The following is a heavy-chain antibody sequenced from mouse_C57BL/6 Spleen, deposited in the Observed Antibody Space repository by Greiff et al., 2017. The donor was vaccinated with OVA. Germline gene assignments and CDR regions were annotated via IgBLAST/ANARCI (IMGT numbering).Heavy chain of an antibody. V-gene: IGHV5-17*01. Sequence: EVKLMESGGGLVKPGGSLKLSCAASGFTFSDYGMHWVRQAPEQGLEWVAYISRGSSTIYYADTVKGRVTISGDNAKNTLFLQMTSLRSEDTAMYYCARQDSNYFFFDYWGQGTTLTVSP. CDR3: ARQDSNYFFFDY. CDR1: GFTFSDYG. J-gene: IGHJ2*01. D-gene: IGHD2-5*01. CDR2: ISRGSSTI.